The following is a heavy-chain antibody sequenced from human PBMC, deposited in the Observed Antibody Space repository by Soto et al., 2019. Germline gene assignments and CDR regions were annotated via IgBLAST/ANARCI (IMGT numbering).Heavy chain of an antibody. D-gene: IGHD4-4*01. CDR1: GFTFSDYY. CDR2: ISSSSSYT. V-gene: IGHV3-11*06. Sequence: GGSLRLSCAASGFTFSDYYMSWIRQAPGKGLEWVSYISSSSSYTNYADSVKGRFTISRDNAKNSLYLQMNSLRAEDTAVYYCARVMTTVTTPSYFDYWGQGTLVTVSS. CDR3: ARVMTTVTTPSYFDY. J-gene: IGHJ4*02.